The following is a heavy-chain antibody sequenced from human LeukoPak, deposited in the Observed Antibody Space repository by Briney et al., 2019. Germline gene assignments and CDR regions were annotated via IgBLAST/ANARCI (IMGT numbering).Heavy chain of an antibody. CDR3: AKGWEDYTYYYDSSGYYPPNY. CDR1: GFTFSSYA. V-gene: IGHV3-23*01. D-gene: IGHD3-22*01. J-gene: IGHJ4*02. Sequence: GGSLRLSCAASGFTFSSYAMSWVRQAPGKGLEWVSAISGSGGSTYYADSVKGRFTISRDNSKNTLYLQMNSLRAEDTAVYYCAKGWEDYTYYYDSSGYYPPNYWGQGTLVTVSS. CDR2: ISGSGGST.